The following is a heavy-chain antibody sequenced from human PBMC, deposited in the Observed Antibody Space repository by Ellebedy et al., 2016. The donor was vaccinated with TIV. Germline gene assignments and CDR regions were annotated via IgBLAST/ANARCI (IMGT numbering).Heavy chain of an antibody. D-gene: IGHD1-7*01. V-gene: IGHV4-30-4*01. Sequence: MPSETMSLTCTVSGGSISSGAYYWSWIRQPPGKGLERIGYIYYSGSTYYNPSLKSRVTISVDTSKNQFSLKLSSVTAAETAVFYCAGQGWNSFRFNSYYYGMDVWGQGTTVTVSS. CDR1: GGSISSGAYY. CDR2: IYYSGST. CDR3: AGQGWNSFRFNSYYYGMDV. J-gene: IGHJ6*02.